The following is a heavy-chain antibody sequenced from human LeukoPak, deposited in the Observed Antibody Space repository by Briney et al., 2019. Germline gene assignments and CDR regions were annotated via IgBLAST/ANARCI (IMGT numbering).Heavy chain of an antibody. D-gene: IGHD5-24*01. CDR3: ARGYINFDY. CDR1: GFTFSSYS. J-gene: IGHJ4*02. CDR2: ISSSSSYI. V-gene: IGHV3-21*04. Sequence: GGSLRLSCAASGFTFSSYSMNWVRQASGKGLEWVSSISSSSSYIHYADSVKGRFTISRDNAKNSLYLQMKRLRAEDTAVYYCARGYINFDYWGQGTLVTVSS.